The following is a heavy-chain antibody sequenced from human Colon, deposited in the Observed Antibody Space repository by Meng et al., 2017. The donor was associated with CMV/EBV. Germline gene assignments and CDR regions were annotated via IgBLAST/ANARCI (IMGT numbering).Heavy chain of an antibody. CDR1: GFTFSSYS. CDR2: ISYSSDT. Sequence: GESLKISCAASGFTFSSYSLNWVRQAPGKGLEWVSSISYSSDTKYADSVKGRFTLSRDNAQNSVFLQMNSLTAEDTAVYYCARGWPPDYWGQGTLVTVSS. D-gene: IGHD6-13*01. V-gene: IGHV3-21*06. J-gene: IGHJ4*02. CDR3: ARGWPPDY.